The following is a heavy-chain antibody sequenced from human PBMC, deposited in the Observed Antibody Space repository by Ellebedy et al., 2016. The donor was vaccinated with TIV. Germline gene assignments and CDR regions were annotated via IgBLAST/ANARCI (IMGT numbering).Heavy chain of an antibody. CDR3: ARDAEVAEGY. D-gene: IGHD5-12*01. CDR2: IKQDGSEK. J-gene: IGHJ4*02. CDR1: GFTFSRYW. Sequence: PGGSLRLSCAASGFTFSRYWMSRVRQAPGKGLEWVANIKQDGSEKYYVDSVEGRFTISRDNTKSSLYLQMNSLRAEDTAVYYCARDAEVAEGYWGQGTQVTVSS. V-gene: IGHV3-7*03.